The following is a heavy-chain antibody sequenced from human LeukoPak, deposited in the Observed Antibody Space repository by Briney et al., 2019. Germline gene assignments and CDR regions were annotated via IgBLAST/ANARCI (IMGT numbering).Heavy chain of an antibody. CDR2: ISSSSSYT. CDR3: ARGLCGGSCYYYYYGMDV. J-gene: IGHJ6*02. V-gene: IGHV3-21*01. CDR1: GFTFSSYS. D-gene: IGHD2-15*01. Sequence: GGSLRLSCAVSGFTFSSYSMNWVRQAPGKGLEWVSFISSSSSYTYYVDSVKGRFTISRDNAKNSLYLQMNSLRAEDTAVYYCARGLCGGSCYYYYYGMDVWGQGTTVTVSS.